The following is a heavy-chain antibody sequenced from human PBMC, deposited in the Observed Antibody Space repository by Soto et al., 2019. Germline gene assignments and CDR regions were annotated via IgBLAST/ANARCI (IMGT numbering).Heavy chain of an antibody. Sequence: HPGGSLRLSCAASGFTFSSYAMSWVRQAPGKGLEWVSAISGSGGSTYYADSVKGRFTISRDNSKNTLYLQMNSLRAEDTAVYYCAKDALVRGGGMYYFDYWGQGTLVTVSS. V-gene: IGHV3-23*01. CDR3: AKDALVRGGGMYYFDY. D-gene: IGHD3-10*01. CDR1: GFTFSSYA. CDR2: ISGSGGST. J-gene: IGHJ4*02.